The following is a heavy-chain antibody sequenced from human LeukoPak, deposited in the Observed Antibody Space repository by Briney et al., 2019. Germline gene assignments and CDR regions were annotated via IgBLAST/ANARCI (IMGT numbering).Heavy chain of an antibody. CDR2: IYYSGST. Sequence: SQTLSLTCTVSGGSISSGDYYWSWIRQPPGKGLEWIGYIYYSGSTYYNPSLKSRVTISVDTSKNQFSLRLSSVTAADTAVYYCARDRGDSTFDYWGQGTLVTVSS. J-gene: IGHJ4*02. D-gene: IGHD4-17*01. V-gene: IGHV4-30-4*01. CDR3: ARDRGDSTFDY. CDR1: GGSISSGDYY.